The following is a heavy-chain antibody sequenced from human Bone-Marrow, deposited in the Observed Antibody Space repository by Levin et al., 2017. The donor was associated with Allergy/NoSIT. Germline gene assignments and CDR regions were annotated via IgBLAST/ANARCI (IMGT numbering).Heavy chain of an antibody. D-gene: IGHD6-25*01. CDR1: SGSLTGYY. V-gene: IGHV4-34*01. CDR3: ARGHSTSGLDY. CDR2: INPDGYT. Sequence: SETLSLTCTVSSGSLTGYYCTWVRQSPGKGLEWIAEINPDGYTNYNPSLKSRVTMSVDTSKTQFSLTLDSVTAADSAVYFCARGHSTSGLDYWGPGSLVTVSS. J-gene: IGHJ4*02.